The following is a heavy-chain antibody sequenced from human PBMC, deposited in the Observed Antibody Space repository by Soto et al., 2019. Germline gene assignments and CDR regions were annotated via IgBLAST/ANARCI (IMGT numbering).Heavy chain of an antibody. J-gene: IGHJ4*02. V-gene: IGHV3-74*01. D-gene: IGHD3-10*01. Sequence: QRXVSLRLSCAASGFTFSSYWMHWVRQAPGKGLVWVSRSNNDGSSTTYADSVKGRFTISRDNAKNTLYLQMNSLRAEDTAVYYCTRDYYGSGLDYWGLGTLVTVSS. CDR3: TRDYYGSGLDY. CDR2: SNNDGSST. CDR1: GFTFSSYW.